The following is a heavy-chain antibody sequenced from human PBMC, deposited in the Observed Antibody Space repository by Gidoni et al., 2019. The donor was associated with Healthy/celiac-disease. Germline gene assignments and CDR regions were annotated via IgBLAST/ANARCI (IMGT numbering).Heavy chain of an antibody. Sequence: QLQLQESGPGLVKPSGTLSLTCTVSGGSISSSSYYWGWIRQPPGKGLEWIGSIYYSGSTYYNPSLKSRVTISVDTSKNQFSLKLSSVTAADTAVYYCARDPFGWFGELSVYYYGMDVWGQGTTVTVSS. J-gene: IGHJ6*02. CDR2: IYYSGST. CDR3: ARDPFGWFGELSVYYYGMDV. V-gene: IGHV4-39*07. D-gene: IGHD3-10*01. CDR1: GGSISSSSYY.